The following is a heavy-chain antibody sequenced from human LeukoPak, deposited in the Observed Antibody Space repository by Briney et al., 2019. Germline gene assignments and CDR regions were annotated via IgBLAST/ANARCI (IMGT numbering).Heavy chain of an antibody. CDR2: IYYSGST. CDR1: GGSISSYY. V-gene: IGHV4-59*08. J-gene: IGHJ6*02. CDR3: ARRVDAGSGWYYDYGMDV. Sequence: SETLSLTCTVSGGSISSYYWSWIRQPPGKGLEWIGYIYYSGSTNYNPSLKSRVTISVDTSKNQFSLELSSVTAADTAVYYCARRVDAGSGWYYDYGMDVWGQGTTVTVSS. D-gene: IGHD6-19*01.